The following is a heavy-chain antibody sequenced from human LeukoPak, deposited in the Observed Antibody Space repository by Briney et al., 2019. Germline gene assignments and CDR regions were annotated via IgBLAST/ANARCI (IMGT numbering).Heavy chain of an antibody. V-gene: IGHV3-21*01. CDR2: ISSSSSYI. D-gene: IGHD5-18*01. CDR1: GFTFSSYS. CDR3: ARCVLDTAMVTD. Sequence: GGSLRLSCAASGFTFSSYSMNWVRQAPGKGLEWVSSISSSSSYIYYADSVKGRFTISRDNAKNSLYLQMNSLRAEDTAVYYCARCVLDTAMVTDWGQGTLVTVSS. J-gene: IGHJ4*02.